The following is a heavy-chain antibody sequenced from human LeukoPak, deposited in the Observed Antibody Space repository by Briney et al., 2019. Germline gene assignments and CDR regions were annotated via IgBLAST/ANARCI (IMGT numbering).Heavy chain of an antibody. CDR1: GYTFTSYD. V-gene: IGHV1-8*01. J-gene: IGHJ6*02. CDR3: ARGLGELWLPVPTRPYGMDV. CDR2: RNPNSGNT. Sequence: GASVKVSCKASGYTFTSYDINWVRQATGQGLEWMGWRNPNSGNTGYAQKFQGRVTMTRNTSISTAYMELSSLRSEDTAVYYCARGLGELWLPVPTRPYGMDVWGQGTTVTVSS. D-gene: IGHD5-18*01.